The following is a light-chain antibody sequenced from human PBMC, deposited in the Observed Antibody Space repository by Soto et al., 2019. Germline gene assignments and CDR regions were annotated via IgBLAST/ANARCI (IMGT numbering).Light chain of an antibody. J-gene: IGLJ2*01. CDR3: QTWGTDIYVV. Sequence: QAVVTQSPSASASLGASAKLTCTLSSGHISYAIAWHQQQPEKGPRYLMKLNSDGSHNKGDGIPDRFSGSSSGAERYLTISNLQSDDEADYYCQTWGTDIYVVFGGGTKLTVL. CDR2: LNSDGSH. V-gene: IGLV4-69*01. CDR1: SGHISYA.